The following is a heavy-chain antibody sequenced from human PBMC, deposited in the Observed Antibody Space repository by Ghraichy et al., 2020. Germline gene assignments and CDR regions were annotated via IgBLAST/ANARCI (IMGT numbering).Heavy chain of an antibody. D-gene: IGHD2-15*01. J-gene: IGHJ4*02. CDR2: IYSGGST. V-gene: IGHV3-53*01. Sequence: GGSLRLSCAASGFTVSSNYMSWVRQAPGEGLEWVSVIYSGGSTSYADSVKGRFTISRDNSKNTLYLQMNSLRAEDTAVYYCARTACSYYFYYWGQGTLVTVSS. CDR3: ARTACSYYFYY. CDR1: GFTVSSNY.